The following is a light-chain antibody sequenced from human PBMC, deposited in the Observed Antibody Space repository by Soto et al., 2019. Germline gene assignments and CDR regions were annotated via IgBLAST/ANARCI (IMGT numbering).Light chain of an antibody. CDR1: QSVSSSY. CDR3: QQYGSSLWT. Sequence: EIVLTQSPGTLSLSPGERATLSCGASQSVSSSYLAWYQQKPGQAPRLLIYGASSRATGIPDRFSGSGSGTDFTLTISRLEPEDFAVYYCQQYGSSLWTFGQGTEVEIK. CDR2: GAS. V-gene: IGKV3-20*01. J-gene: IGKJ1*01.